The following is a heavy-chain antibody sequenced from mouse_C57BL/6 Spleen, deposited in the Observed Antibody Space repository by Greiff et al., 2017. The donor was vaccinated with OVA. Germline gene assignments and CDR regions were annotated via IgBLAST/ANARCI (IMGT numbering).Heavy chain of an antibody. Sequence: VQLQQPGAELVRPGSSVKLSCKASGYTFTSYWMHWVKQRPIQGLEWIGNIDPSDSETHYNQKFKDKATLTVDKSSSTAYMQLSSLTSEDSAVYYCARRGDYDWYFDVWGTGTTVTVSS. CDR2: IDPSDSET. V-gene: IGHV1-52*01. D-gene: IGHD2-13*01. CDR3: ARRGDYDWYFDV. CDR1: GYTFTSYW. J-gene: IGHJ1*03.